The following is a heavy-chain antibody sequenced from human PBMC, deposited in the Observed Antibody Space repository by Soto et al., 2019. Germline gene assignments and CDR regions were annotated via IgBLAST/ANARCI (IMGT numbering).Heavy chain of an antibody. J-gene: IGHJ2*01. CDR2: VSPIFGTT. CDR3: AVGGSSGGRYVDV. V-gene: IGHV1-69*19. CDR1: GGTFSSPT. D-gene: IGHD1-26*01. Sequence: QVQLVQSGAEVKKPGSSVKVSCKASGGTFSSPTISWVRQAPGQGLEWMGGVSPIFGTTYYAQKFQGRLTLTGAACSVTAYMALSITKSEATAVYYCAVGGSSGGRYVDVWGRGTLLTVSS.